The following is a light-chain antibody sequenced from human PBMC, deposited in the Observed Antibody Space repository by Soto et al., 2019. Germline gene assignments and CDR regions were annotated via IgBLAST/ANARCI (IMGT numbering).Light chain of an antibody. CDR1: QTISNNY. V-gene: IGKV3-20*01. J-gene: IGKJ1*01. CDR2: GAS. CDR3: QQYGSSPWT. Sequence: EIVLTQSPGTLSLSPGERATLSYRASQTISNNYLAWYQQKPGQAPRLLIYGASSRATGIPDRFSGSGSGTDFTLTINRLEPEDFAGYYCQQYGSSPWTFGQGTKVEIK.